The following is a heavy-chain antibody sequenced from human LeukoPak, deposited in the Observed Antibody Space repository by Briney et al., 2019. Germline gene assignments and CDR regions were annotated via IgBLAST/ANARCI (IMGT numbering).Heavy chain of an antibody. D-gene: IGHD5-24*01. V-gene: IGHV4-59*08. J-gene: IGHJ4*02. CDR1: GGSINTYY. CDR2: IYYSGGT. Sequence: SETLSLTCTVSGGSINTYYWSWIRQPPGKGLEWIGYIYYSGGTNYSPSLKSRVTISLDTSKSQFSLNLSSVTAADTAVYYCARHSPRDGYRHFDYWGQGTLVTVSS. CDR3: ARHSPRDGYRHFDY.